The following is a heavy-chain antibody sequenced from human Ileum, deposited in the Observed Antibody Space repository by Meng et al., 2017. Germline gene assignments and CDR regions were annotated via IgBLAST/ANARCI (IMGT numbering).Heavy chain of an antibody. D-gene: IGHD1-1*01. CDR2: INAGNGNI. Sequence: QVQFVQYATAVQVVGASVKASCTASVYTFRNYPLHWVRQAPGQRPEWMGWINAGNGNIKISPKFQGRITITSDTSATAYMELSSLRSEDTAVYFCARENDNWNYFDYWGQGSLVTVSS. CDR1: VYTFRNYP. V-gene: IGHV1-3*01. CDR3: ARENDNWNYFDY. J-gene: IGHJ4*02.